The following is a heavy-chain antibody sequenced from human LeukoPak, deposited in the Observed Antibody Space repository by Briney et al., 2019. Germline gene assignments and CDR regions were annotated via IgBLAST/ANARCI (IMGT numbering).Heavy chain of an antibody. V-gene: IGHV3-30-3*01. CDR3: ARTKAAGPSHAFDI. CDR2: ISYDGSNK. Sequence: GGSLRLSCAASGFTFSSYWMSWVRQAPGKGLEWVAVISYDGSNKYYADSVKGRFTISRDNSKNTLYLQMNSLRAEDTAVYYCARTKAAGPSHAFDIWGQGTMVTVSS. CDR1: GFTFSSYW. J-gene: IGHJ3*02. D-gene: IGHD6-13*01.